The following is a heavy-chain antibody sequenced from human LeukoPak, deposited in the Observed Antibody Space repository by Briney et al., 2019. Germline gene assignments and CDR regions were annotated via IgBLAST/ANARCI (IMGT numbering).Heavy chain of an antibody. CDR1: GGTFSSYA. CDR2: VIPILGAP. D-gene: IGHD6-19*01. Sequence: SVKVSCKASGGTFSSYAINWVRQAPGQGLEWMGGVIPILGAPNYAHRFQGRLTITTDESTRTAYMNLTSLRSEDTAVYYCARELKIASSGDWFDPWGQGTLVTVSS. V-gene: IGHV1-69*05. CDR3: ARELKIASSGDWFDP. J-gene: IGHJ5*02.